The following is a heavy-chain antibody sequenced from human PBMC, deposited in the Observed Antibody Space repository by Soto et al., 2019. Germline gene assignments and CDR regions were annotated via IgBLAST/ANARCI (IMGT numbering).Heavy chain of an antibody. J-gene: IGHJ6*03. Sequence: PGGSLRLSCAASGFTFSSYGMHWVRQAPGKGLEWVAVISYDGSNKYYADSVKGRFTISRDNSKNTLYLQMNSLRAEDTAVYYCAKDLAVDVFYMDVWGKGTTVTVSS. V-gene: IGHV3-30*18. CDR3: AKDLAVDVFYMDV. D-gene: IGHD6-19*01. CDR2: ISYDGSNK. CDR1: GFTFSSYG.